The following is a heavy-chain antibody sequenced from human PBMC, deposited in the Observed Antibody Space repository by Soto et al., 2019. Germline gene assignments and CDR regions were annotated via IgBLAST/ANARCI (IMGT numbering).Heavy chain of an antibody. CDR2: IYYSGST. J-gene: IGHJ4*02. V-gene: IGHV4-30-2*01. CDR1: GGSISSGGYS. CDR3: ASRVRDYFDD. Sequence: QLQLQESGSGLVKPSQTLSLTCAVSGGSISSGGYSLSWIRQPPGKGLEWIGYIYYSGSTYYNPSLKSRVTMSVDRTKNQFSLKLGSVTAADTAVYYCASRVRDYFDDWSRGTLVTVSS.